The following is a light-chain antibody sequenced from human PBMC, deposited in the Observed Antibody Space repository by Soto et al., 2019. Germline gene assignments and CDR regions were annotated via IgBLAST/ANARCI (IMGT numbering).Light chain of an antibody. J-gene: IGKJ2*01. CDR2: DSS. CDR1: QSIISNF. Sequence: EIVLTQSPGTLSLSPGETASLSCWASQSIISNFLAWYQQRRGQPPRLLIYDSSRRASGIPARFTGSGSGTAFTLTISRVEPEDSAVYYCQQTFNSPRTFGQGTRLEIK. V-gene: IGKV3-20*01. CDR3: QQTFNSPRT.